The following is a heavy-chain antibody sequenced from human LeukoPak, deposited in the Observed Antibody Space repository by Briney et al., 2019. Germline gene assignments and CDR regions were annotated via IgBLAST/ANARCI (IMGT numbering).Heavy chain of an antibody. CDR1: GLSFGSYG. V-gene: IGHV3-21*01. CDR2: ISSSSSYI. J-gene: IGHJ4*02. D-gene: IGHD6-13*01. Sequence: GGSLRLSCAASGLSFGSYGMHWVRQAPGKGLEWVSSISSSSSYIYYADSVKGRFTISRDNAKNSLYLQMNSLRAEDTAVYYCARDGGSSWYHYFDYWGQGTLVTVSS. CDR3: ARDGGSSWYHYFDY.